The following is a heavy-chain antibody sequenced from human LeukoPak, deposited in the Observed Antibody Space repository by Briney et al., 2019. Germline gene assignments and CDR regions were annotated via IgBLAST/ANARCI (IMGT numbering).Heavy chain of an antibody. CDR3: ARELWPRVVDAFDI. CDR2: IKQDGSEK. Sequence: GGSLRLSCAASGFTFSNYWMDWVRQVPGKGPEWVANIKQDGSEKYYVDSVKGRFTISRDNAKNSLYLQMNSLRAEDTAVYYCARELWPRVVDAFDIWGQGTMVTVSS. J-gene: IGHJ3*02. D-gene: IGHD3-10*01. CDR1: GFTFSNYW. V-gene: IGHV3-7*03.